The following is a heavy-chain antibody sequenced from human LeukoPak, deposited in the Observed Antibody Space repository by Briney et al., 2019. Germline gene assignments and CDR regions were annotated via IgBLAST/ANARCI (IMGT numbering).Heavy chain of an antibody. V-gene: IGHV4-38-2*02. CDR2: IFHSGNT. CDR3: ARAGGRDFHFDS. D-gene: IGHD5-12*01. J-gene: IGHJ4*02. Sequence: SETLSLTCTVSGYSISTAYYWGWIRQPPGKGLEWIGSIFHSGNTHYNASLKSRVSISVDTSKNQFSLKLSSVTAADTAFYFCARAGGRDFHFDSWGQGTLVTVSS. CDR1: GYSISTAYY.